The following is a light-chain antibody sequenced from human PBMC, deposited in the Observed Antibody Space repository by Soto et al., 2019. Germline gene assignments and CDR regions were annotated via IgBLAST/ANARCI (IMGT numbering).Light chain of an antibody. CDR3: QQSYTAPFT. V-gene: IGKV1-39*01. Sequence: DIQMTQSPSSLSASVGDTVTIACRASRSISNYLNWYQQKPGRAPNLLISGASTLKRGVPSRFSGSGSGTTFTLTITSLQPADFAIYFCQQSYTAPFTFGPGTKVEIK. CDR1: RSISNY. J-gene: IGKJ3*01. CDR2: GAS.